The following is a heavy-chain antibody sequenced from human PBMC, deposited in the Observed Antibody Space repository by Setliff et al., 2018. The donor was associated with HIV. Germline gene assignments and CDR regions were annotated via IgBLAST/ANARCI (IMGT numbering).Heavy chain of an antibody. CDR1: GGSISSGSYY. CDR3: ARGWHFDY. J-gene: IGHJ4*02. CDR2: IYTSGST. V-gene: IGHV4-61*09. D-gene: IGHD6-13*01. Sequence: SETLSLTCTVSGGSISSGSYYWSWIRQPTGKGLEWIGHIYTSGSTNYNPSLKSRVTISVDTSKNQFSLKLSSVTAADTAVYYCARGWHFDYWGQGTLVTVSS.